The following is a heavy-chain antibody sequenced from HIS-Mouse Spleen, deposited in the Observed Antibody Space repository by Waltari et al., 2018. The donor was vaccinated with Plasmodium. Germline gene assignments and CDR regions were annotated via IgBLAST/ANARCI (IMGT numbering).Heavy chain of an antibody. CDR2: ISYDGSNK. V-gene: IGHV3-30*18. Sequence: QVQLVESGGGVVQPGRSLRLSCAASGFTFSSYGMHWVRQAPGKGRGWVAGISYDGSNKYYSDSVKGRFTISRDNSKNTLYLQMNSLRAEDTAVYYCAKEVLGYYDFWSRPDYWGQGTLVTVSS. J-gene: IGHJ4*02. CDR1: GFTFSSYG. D-gene: IGHD3-3*01. CDR3: AKEVLGYYDFWSRPDY.